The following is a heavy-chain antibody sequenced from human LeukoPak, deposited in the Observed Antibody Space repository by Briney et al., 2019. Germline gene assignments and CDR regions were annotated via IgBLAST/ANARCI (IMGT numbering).Heavy chain of an antibody. D-gene: IGHD4-17*01. V-gene: IGHV3-48*02. J-gene: IGHJ4*02. CDR3: ARDRDYAFDY. Sequence: GGSLRLSCAASGFTFSGNAMNWVRQAPGKGLEWISYINSDIYSNTIYYADTVKGRFTISRDNGKNSLYLQMNSLRDEDTAVYYCARDRDYAFDYWGQGTLVTVSS. CDR1: GFTFSGNA. CDR2: INSDIYSNTI.